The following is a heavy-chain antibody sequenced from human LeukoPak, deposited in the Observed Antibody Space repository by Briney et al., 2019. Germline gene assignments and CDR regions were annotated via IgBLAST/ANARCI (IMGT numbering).Heavy chain of an antibody. Sequence: GGSLRLSCAASGFTFSSYCMHWVRQAPGKGREWVAFIRYDGSNKYYADSVKGRFTISRDNYKNTLYLQMNSLRAEDTAVYYCAKDYYYDSSGLDYWGQGTLVTVSS. D-gene: IGHD3-22*01. CDR2: IRYDGSNK. CDR1: GFTFSSYC. CDR3: AKDYYYDSSGLDY. J-gene: IGHJ4*02. V-gene: IGHV3-30*02.